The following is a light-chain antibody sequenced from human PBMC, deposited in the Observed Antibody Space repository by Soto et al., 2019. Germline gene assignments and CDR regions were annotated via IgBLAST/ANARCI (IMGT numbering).Light chain of an antibody. CDR1: SSNIGNNT. CDR3: AAWDDSLNGPV. V-gene: IGLV1-44*01. Sequence: QSVLTQPPSASGTPGQRVTIYCSGSSSNIGNNTVNWYQQLPGTAPKLLIYSNNQRPSGVPDRFSGSKSGTSASLAISGLQSEDEADYYCAAWDDSLNGPVFGGGTQLTVL. J-gene: IGLJ3*02. CDR2: SNN.